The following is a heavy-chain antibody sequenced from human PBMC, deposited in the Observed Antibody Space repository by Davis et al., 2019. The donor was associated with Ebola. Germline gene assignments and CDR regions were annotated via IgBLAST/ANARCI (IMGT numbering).Heavy chain of an antibody. CDR3: ARGPSMVSFDY. J-gene: IGHJ4*02. CDR2: INHSGST. Sequence: SETLSLTCAVYGGSFSGYYWSWIRQPSGKGLEWIGEINHSGSTNYNPSLKSRVPISVDTSKNQFSLKLSSVTAADTAVYYCARGPSMVSFDYWGQGTLVTVSS. CDR1: GGSFSGYY. V-gene: IGHV4-34*01. D-gene: IGHD5-18*01.